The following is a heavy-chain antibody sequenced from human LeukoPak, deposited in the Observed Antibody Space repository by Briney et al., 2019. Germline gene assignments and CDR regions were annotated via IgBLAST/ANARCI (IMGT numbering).Heavy chain of an antibody. V-gene: IGHV1-3*01. Sequence: ASVKVSCKASGYTFTSYAMHWVRQAPGQRLEWMGWINAGNGNTKYSQKFQGRVTITRDTSASTAYMELSSLRSEDTAVYYCASYSSGWSEGYYYYYGMDVWGQGTTVTVSS. CDR1: GYTFTSYA. CDR2: INAGNGNT. J-gene: IGHJ6*02. D-gene: IGHD6-19*01. CDR3: ASYSSGWSEGYYYYYGMDV.